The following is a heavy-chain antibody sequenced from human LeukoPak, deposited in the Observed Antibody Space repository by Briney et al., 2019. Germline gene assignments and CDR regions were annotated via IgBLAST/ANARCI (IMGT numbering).Heavy chain of an antibody. CDR2: ISGSGGST. V-gene: IGHV3-23*01. Sequence: PGGSLRLSCAASGFTFSSYAMSWVRQAPGKGLEWVSAISGSGGSTYYADSVKGRFTISRDNSKNTLYLQMNCLRAEDTAVYYCAKGSGLNQYYYMDVWGKGTTVTVSS. J-gene: IGHJ6*03. CDR1: GFTFSSYA. CDR3: AKGSGLNQYYYMDV. D-gene: IGHD3-10*01.